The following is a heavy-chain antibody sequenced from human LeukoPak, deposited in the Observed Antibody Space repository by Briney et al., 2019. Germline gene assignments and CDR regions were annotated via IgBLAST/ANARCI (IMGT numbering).Heavy chain of an antibody. CDR3: ARSYCSGGSCWVYFDY. J-gene: IGHJ4*02. Sequence: KPSETLSLTCTVSGGSISSYYWSWIRQPPGKGLEWIGNIYYSGSTNCNPSLKSRVTISVDTSKNQFSLKLSSVTAADTAIYYCARSYCSGGSCWVYFDYWGQGTLVTVSS. D-gene: IGHD2-15*01. CDR1: GGSISSYY. V-gene: IGHV4-59*08. CDR2: IYYSGST.